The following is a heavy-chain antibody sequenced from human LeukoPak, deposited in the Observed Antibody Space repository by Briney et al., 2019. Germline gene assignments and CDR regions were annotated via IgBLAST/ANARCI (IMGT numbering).Heavy chain of an antibody. D-gene: IGHD1-26*01. Sequence: GGSLRLSCIASGFSFSGHWMHWARQLPGKGLVWVSRISPTGSTTSYADSVKGRFTISRDNAKNSLYLQMNSLRAEDTAVYYCARVVGRGRFDPWGQGTLATVSS. CDR2: ISPTGSTT. CDR1: GFSFSGHW. CDR3: ARVVGRGRFDP. V-gene: IGHV3-74*01. J-gene: IGHJ5*02.